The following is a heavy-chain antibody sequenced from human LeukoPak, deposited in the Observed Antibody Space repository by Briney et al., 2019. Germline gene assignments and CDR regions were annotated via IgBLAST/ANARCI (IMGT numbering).Heavy chain of an antibody. D-gene: IGHD2-15*01. V-gene: IGHV1-46*01. J-gene: IGHJ4*02. Sequence: ASVKVSCKASGYTFTSYYMHWVRQAPGQGLEWMGIINPSGGSTSYAQKFQGRVTMTRDTSTSTVYMELSSLRFEDTAVYYCARAVSSGYCSGGSCQIDYWGQGTLVTVSS. CDR3: ARAVSSGYCSGGSCQIDY. CDR2: INPSGGST. CDR1: GYTFTSYY.